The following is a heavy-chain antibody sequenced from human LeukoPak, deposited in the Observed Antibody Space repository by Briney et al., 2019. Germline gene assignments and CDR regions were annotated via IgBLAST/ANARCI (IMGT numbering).Heavy chain of an antibody. V-gene: IGHV3-30*02. D-gene: IGHD3-9*01. Sequence: PGGSLRLSCAASGFTFSSYGMHWVRQAPGKGLEWVAFIRYDGSNKYYADSVKGRFTISRDNSKNTLYLQMNSLRAEDTAVYYCATRLTGYYKGAFDYWGQGTLVTVSS. J-gene: IGHJ4*02. CDR3: ATRLTGYYKGAFDY. CDR2: IRYDGSNK. CDR1: GFTFSSYG.